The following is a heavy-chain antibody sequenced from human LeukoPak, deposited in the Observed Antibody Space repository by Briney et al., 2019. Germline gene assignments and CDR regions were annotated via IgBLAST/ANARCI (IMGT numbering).Heavy chain of an antibody. CDR2: ISGSGGST. CDR3: AKDRAYYSDSSGYYLVRAYDY. J-gene: IGHJ4*02. CDR1: DYSISSGY. V-gene: IGHV3-23*01. Sequence: LSLTCTVSDYSISSGYFWGWIRQPPGKGLEWVSTISGSGGSTYYADSVKGRFTISRDNSKNTLYLQMNSLRAEDTAVYYCAKDRAYYSDSSGYYLVRAYDYWGQGTLVTVSS. D-gene: IGHD3-22*01.